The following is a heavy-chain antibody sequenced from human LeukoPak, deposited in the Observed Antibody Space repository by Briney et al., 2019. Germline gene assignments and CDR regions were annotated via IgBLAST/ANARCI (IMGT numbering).Heavy chain of an antibody. Sequence: GGSLRLSCAASGFTFSTYSMNWVRQAPGKGLEWVSTISSSSRYIYFADSVKGRFTISRDNAKNSLYLQMNSLRAEDTAVYYCARRLNYGDYGTDYWGQGTLVTVSS. CDR1: GFTFSTYS. CDR3: ARRLNYGDYGTDY. D-gene: IGHD4-17*01. CDR2: ISSSSRYI. J-gene: IGHJ4*02. V-gene: IGHV3-21*01.